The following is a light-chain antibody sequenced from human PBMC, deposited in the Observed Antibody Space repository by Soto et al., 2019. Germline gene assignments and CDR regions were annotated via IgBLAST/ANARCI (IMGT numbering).Light chain of an antibody. CDR2: AAS. J-gene: IGKJ1*01. CDR1: QSIRTY. V-gene: IGKV1-39*01. CDR3: QQTYSNPRT. Sequence: DIQMTQSPSSLSASVGDRVTITCRASQSIRTYLNWYQQKPGKAPKFLIYAASTLQSGVPSRFSGCGSGTDFTLTIRSLQPEDFATYYCQQTYSNPRTFGQGTKVDIK.